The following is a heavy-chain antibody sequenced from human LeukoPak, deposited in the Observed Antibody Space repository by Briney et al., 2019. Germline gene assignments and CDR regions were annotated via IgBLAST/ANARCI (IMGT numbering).Heavy chain of an antibody. D-gene: IGHD6-19*01. CDR3: ARVVAGGGGNYYYYYMDV. J-gene: IGHJ6*03. CDR1: GYSISSGYY. CDR2: IYHSGST. V-gene: IGHV4-38-2*02. Sequence: SETLSLTCTVSGYSISSGYYWGWIRPPPGKGLEWIGSIYHSGSTYYNPSLKSRVTISVDTSKNQFSLKLSSVTAADTAVYYCARVVAGGGGNYYYYYMDVWGKGTTVTVSS.